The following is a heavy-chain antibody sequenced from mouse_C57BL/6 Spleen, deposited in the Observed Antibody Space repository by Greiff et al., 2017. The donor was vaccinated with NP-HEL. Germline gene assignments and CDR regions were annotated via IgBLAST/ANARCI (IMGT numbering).Heavy chain of an antibody. V-gene: IGHV5-4*01. CDR3: ARDEGDKGNSCKYFYV. J-gene: IGHJ1*03. CDR2: ISNGGSYT. CDR1: GFTFSSYA. Sequence: EVQLVESGGGLVKPGGSLKLSCAAFGFTFSSYAMSWVCQTPEMRLEWVVIISNGGSYTYHPDNVKGRYTISSDNAKNNMYLHMSHLKSEDTAIYNCARDEGDKGNSCKYFYVWGTGTTVTVSS. D-gene: IGHD2-1*01.